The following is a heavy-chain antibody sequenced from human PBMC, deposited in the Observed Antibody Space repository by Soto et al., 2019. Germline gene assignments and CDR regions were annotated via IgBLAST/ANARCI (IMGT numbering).Heavy chain of an antibody. CDR1: GCSFSGYY. Sequence: SDTLSLTCAVYGCSFSGYYWSWIRQPPGKGLEWIGEINHSGSTNYNPSLKSRVTISVDTSKNQFSLKLSSVTAADTAVYYCARGGMAKNYPFDCWGQGTLVTVSS. CDR3: ARGGMAKNYPFDC. CDR2: INHSGST. J-gene: IGHJ4*02. V-gene: IGHV4-34*01. D-gene: IGHD1-7*01.